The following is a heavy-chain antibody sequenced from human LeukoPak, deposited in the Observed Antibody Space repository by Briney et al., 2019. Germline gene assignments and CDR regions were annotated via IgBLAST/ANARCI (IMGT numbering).Heavy chain of an antibody. CDR3: ARGTGRIYYYYYMDV. V-gene: IGHV1-18*01. CDR1: GYTFTSYG. CDR2: ISAYNGYT. Sequence: GSVKVSCKASGYTFTSYGISWVRQAPGQGLEWMGWISAYNGYTNYAQKLQGRVTMTTDTSTSTAYMGLRSLRSDDTAVYYCARGTGRIYYYYYMDVWGEGTTVTVSS. D-gene: IGHD1-1*01. J-gene: IGHJ6*03.